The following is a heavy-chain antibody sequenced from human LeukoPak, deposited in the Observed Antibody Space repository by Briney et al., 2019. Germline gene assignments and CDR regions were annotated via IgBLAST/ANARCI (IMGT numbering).Heavy chain of an antibody. CDR3: ACNRWLQSPFDY. D-gene: IGHD5-24*01. CDR1: GFTFSSYW. Sequence: GGSLRLSCAASGFTFSSYWMSWVRQAPGKGLEWVANIKQDGSGKYYVDSVKGRFTISRDNAKNSLYLQMNSLRAEDTAVYYCACNRWLQSPFDYWGQGTLVTVSS. CDR2: IKQDGSGK. V-gene: IGHV3-7*01. J-gene: IGHJ4*02.